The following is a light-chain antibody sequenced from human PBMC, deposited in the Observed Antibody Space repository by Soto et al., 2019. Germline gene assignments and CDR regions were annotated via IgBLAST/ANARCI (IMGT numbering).Light chain of an antibody. V-gene: IGKV1-12*01. Sequence: DIQMTQSPSSVSASVGSRFTITCRASQGISSWLDWYQKKQGKAPKLLIYAASSLQSGVPLSLRGSGYGTSLTITISSMQTEDFETYYCQQLLSYPITFGQGTRLEIK. CDR2: AAS. J-gene: IGKJ5*01. CDR3: QQLLSYPIT. CDR1: QGISSW.